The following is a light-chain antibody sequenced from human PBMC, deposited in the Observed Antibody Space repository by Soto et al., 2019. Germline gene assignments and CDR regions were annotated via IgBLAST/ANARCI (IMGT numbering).Light chain of an antibody. J-gene: IGKJ2*01. CDR1: QSVTSNY. V-gene: IGKV3-20*01. CDR2: DTS. CDR3: QHFGTSPPYT. Sequence: EIVLTQSPGTLSLSPGERATLSCRASQSVTSNYLAWYQQKPGQAPGLLIYDTSTRASGVPDRFSGSGSGTEFTLTISRLEPEDFVVYCCQHFGTSPPYTFGQGTKLEI.